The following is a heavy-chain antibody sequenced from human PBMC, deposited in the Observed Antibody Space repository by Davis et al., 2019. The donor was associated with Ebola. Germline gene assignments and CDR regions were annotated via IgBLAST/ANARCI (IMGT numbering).Heavy chain of an antibody. D-gene: IGHD2-2*01. CDR1: GGTFSSYV. CDR3: ARDMCTDQLLCIVGYYYGMDV. CDR2: IIPILGIA. V-gene: IGHV1-69*04. J-gene: IGHJ6*02. Sequence: SVKVSCKASGGTFSSYVISWVRQAPGQGLEWMGRIIPILGIANYAQKFQGRVTITADKSTSTAYMELSSLRSEDTAVYYCARDMCTDQLLCIVGYYYGMDVWGQGTTVTVSS.